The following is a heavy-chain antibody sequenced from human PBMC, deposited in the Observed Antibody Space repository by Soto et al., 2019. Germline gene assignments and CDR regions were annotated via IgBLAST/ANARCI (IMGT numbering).Heavy chain of an antibody. Sequence: GGSLRLSCAVSGFPFSSYGMHWVRQAPGKGLEWVAITSYDGTKKNYADSVKGRFTISRDNSNNTLYLQMNSLRGADTAAYFCAKEHYDYGWGNYRSPFDYWGQGALVTVSS. D-gene: IGHD3-16*02. V-gene: IGHV3-30*18. J-gene: IGHJ4*02. CDR2: TSYDGTKK. CDR3: AKEHYDYGWGNYRSPFDY. CDR1: GFPFSSYG.